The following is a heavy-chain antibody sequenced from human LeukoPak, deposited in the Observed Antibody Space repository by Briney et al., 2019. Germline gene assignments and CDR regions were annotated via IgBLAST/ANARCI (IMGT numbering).Heavy chain of an antibody. D-gene: IGHD5-18*01. CDR2: IYYSGST. CDR1: GGSISSYY. CDR3: ARVGYSQGWRGRGYYYMDV. Sequence: PSETLSLTCTVSGGSISSYYWSWIRQPPGKGLEWIGYIYYSGSTNYNPSLKSRVTISVDTSKNQFSLKLSSVTAADTAVYYCARVGYSQGWRGRGYYYMDVWGKGTTVTISS. J-gene: IGHJ6*03. V-gene: IGHV4-59*01.